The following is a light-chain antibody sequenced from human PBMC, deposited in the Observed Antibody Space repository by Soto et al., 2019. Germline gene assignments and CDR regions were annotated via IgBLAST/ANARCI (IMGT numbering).Light chain of an antibody. CDR3: QQYGSSPLT. J-gene: IGKJ4*01. CDR2: DAS. CDR1: QSVTNNY. V-gene: IGKV3-20*01. Sequence: EIVLTQSPGTLSLSPGEGATLSCRASQSVTNNYLAWYQQKPGQAPRLLIYDASSRSSGIPDRFSVSASGTDFTLTIRSLEPEDFAVYYCQQYGSSPLTVGRGTKVEIK.